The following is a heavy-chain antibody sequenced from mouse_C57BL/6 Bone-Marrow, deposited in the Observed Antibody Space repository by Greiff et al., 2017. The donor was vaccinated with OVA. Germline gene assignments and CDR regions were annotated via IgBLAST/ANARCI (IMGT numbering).Heavy chain of an antibody. CDR1: GFTFSSYG. J-gene: IGHJ3*01. D-gene: IGHD3-3*01. V-gene: IGHV5-6*01. CDR3: ARQGPFAY. CDR2: ISSGGSYT. Sequence: EVHLVESGGDLVKPGGSLKLSCAASGFTFSSYGMSWVRQTPDKRLEWVATISSGGSYTYYPDSVKGRFTISRDNAKNTLYLQMSSLKSEDAAMYYCARQGPFAYWGQGTLVTVSA.